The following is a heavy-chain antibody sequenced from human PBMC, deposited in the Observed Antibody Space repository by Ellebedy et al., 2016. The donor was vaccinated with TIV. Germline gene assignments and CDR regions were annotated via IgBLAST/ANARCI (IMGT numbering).Heavy chain of an antibody. D-gene: IGHD2-15*01. Sequence: GGSLRLSCAASGFTFSSYAMSRVRQAPGKGLEWVSAISGSGVSTYYADSVKGRFTISRDNSMNTLHLQMNSLRVDDTAIYYCARDKGRPAATWDVWGQGTTVTVSS. CDR2: ISGSGVST. CDR1: GFTFSSYA. J-gene: IGHJ6*02. CDR3: ARDKGRPAATWDV. V-gene: IGHV3-23*01.